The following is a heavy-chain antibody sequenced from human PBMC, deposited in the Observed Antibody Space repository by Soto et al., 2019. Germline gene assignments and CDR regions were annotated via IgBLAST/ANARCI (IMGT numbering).Heavy chain of an antibody. Sequence: GGSLRLSCAASGFVFSTSWMGWVRQAPGKGLEWVANIKPDGSEKNYVDSVKGRFTMSRDNARNSLYLQMNSLRGEDTAVYYCARSQWLAYDAFDIWGQGTMVTVSS. D-gene: IGHD6-19*01. CDR2: IKPDGSEK. J-gene: IGHJ3*02. CDR1: GFVFSTSW. CDR3: ARSQWLAYDAFDI. V-gene: IGHV3-7*03.